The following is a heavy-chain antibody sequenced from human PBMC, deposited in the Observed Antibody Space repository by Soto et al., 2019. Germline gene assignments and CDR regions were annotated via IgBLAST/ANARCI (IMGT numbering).Heavy chain of an antibody. CDR3: ARSVLMVYAIAAIGYFQH. Sequence: PGESLKISCKGSGYSFTSYWIVWVRQMPGKGLEWMGIIYPGDSDTRYSPSFQGQVTISADKSISTAYLQWSSLKASDTAMYYCARSVLMVYAIAAIGYFQHWGQGNVVTVS. V-gene: IGHV5-51*01. J-gene: IGHJ1*01. D-gene: IGHD2-8*01. CDR1: GYSFTSYW. CDR2: IYPGDSDT.